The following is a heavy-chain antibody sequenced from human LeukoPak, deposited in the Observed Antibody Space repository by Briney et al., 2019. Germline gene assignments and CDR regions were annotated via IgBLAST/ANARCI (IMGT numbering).Heavy chain of an antibody. V-gene: IGHV4-34*01. CDR3: ARVGRPGIAAAGKNPYFQH. Sequence: SETLSLTCAVYGGSFSGYYWSWIRQPPGKGLEWIGEINHRGSTNYNPSLKSRVTISVDTSKNQFSLKLSSVTAADTAVYYCARVGRPGIAAAGKNPYFQHWGQGTLVTVSS. D-gene: IGHD6-13*01. J-gene: IGHJ1*01. CDR2: INHRGST. CDR1: GGSFSGYY.